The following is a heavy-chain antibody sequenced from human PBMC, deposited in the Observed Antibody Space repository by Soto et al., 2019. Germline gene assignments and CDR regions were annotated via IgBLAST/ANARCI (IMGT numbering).Heavy chain of an antibody. CDR3: ASESLPKGRTGTLAFDI. J-gene: IGHJ3*02. D-gene: IGHD1-7*01. CDR1: VGSISSGDYY. Sequence: PSETLSLTCTVSVGSISSGDYYWSWIGQPPGKGLEWIGYIYYSGSTYYNPSLKGRVTISVDTSKNQFSLKLSSLTAADTAVYYCASESLPKGRTGTLAFDIWGQGTMVTVSS. V-gene: IGHV4-30-4*01. CDR2: IYYSGST.